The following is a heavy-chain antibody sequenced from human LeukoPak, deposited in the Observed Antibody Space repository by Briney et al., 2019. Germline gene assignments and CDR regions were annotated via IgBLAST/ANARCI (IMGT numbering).Heavy chain of an antibody. J-gene: IGHJ5*01. CDR2: VNETCGT. CDR1: IGSFSNYH. CDR3: ARWGGGYTYWWFDS. D-gene: IGHD5-24*01. V-gene: IGHV4-34*01. Sequence: SETVSLTCAVYIGSFSNYHWNWLRQTPAKGMEWMGEVNETCGTNIIPSLTSRVTISVDTSKNQSSLTLSSVPAAGTAGCYFARWGGGYTYWWFDSWGQGTLVSVSS.